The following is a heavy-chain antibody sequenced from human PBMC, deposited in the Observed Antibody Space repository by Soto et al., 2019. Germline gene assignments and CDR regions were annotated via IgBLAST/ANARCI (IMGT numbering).Heavy chain of an antibody. CDR2: ISAYNGNT. V-gene: IGHV1-18*01. J-gene: IGHJ4*02. CDR3: ARAYTGMVIDY. Sequence: ASVKVSCKASGYTFSSYGISWVRQAPGQGLEWMGWISAYNGNTKYAQKLQGRVTMTTDTSTSTAHMELRSLRSDDTAVYYCARAYTGMVIDYWGQGILVTLSS. D-gene: IGHD5-18*01. CDR1: GYTFSSYG.